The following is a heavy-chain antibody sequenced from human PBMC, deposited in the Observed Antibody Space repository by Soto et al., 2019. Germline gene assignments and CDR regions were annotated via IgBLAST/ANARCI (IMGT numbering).Heavy chain of an antibody. D-gene: IGHD3-10*01. V-gene: IGHV4-34*01. CDR3: AILQRYYYYGKDV. CDR1: GDSISGGASF. Sequence: PSETLSLTCTVSGDSISGGASFWSWIRQPPGKGLEWIGEINHSGSTNYNPSLKSRVTISVDTSKNQFSLKLSSVTAADTAVYYCAILQRYYYYGKDVWGQGTTVTVSS. J-gene: IGHJ6*02. CDR2: INHSGST.